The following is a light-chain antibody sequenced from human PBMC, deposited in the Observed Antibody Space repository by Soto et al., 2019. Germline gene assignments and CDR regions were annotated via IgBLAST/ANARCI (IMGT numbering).Light chain of an antibody. V-gene: IGKV1D-8*01. J-gene: IGKJ4*01. CDR3: QQYYNFPLT. Sequence: VIWMTQSPSLLSASTGDRVTISCRVSQGISSCLAWYQQKPGKAPKLLIYDASTLQSGVPSRFSSSGSGTDFTLTISCLHYEDFATYCCQQYYNFPLTFGGGTKVEIK. CDR1: QGISSC. CDR2: DAS.